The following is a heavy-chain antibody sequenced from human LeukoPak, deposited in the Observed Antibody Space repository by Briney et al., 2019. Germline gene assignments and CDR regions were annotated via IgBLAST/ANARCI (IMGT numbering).Heavy chain of an antibody. CDR3: ARDAHRAVVARPYYNYGMDV. Sequence: GGSLRLSCATSGFTFSTFAFNWVRQAPGKGLEWVSVISASVTITYYADSVKGRFTFSRDNSKNTLYLQMNSLRAEDTAVYYCARDAHRAVVARPYYNYGMDVWGQGTTVTVSS. CDR2: ISASVTIT. CDR1: GFTFSTFA. V-gene: IGHV3-23*01. D-gene: IGHD2-15*01. J-gene: IGHJ6*02.